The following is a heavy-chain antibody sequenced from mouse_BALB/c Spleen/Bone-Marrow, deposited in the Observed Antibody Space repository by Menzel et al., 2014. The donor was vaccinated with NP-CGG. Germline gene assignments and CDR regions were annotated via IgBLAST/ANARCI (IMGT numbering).Heavy chain of an antibody. CDR1: GYTFTSYW. Sequence: QVQLKESGAELAKPGASVKMSCKASGYTFTSYWMHWVKQRPGQGLEWVGYINPSTGYTEYNQKFKDKATLTADKSSSTAYMQLSSLTSEDSAVYYCARSGGYDGFSYWGQGTTLTVSS. V-gene: IGHV1-7*01. J-gene: IGHJ2*01. CDR3: ARSGGYDGFSY. D-gene: IGHD2-2*01. CDR2: INPSTGYT.